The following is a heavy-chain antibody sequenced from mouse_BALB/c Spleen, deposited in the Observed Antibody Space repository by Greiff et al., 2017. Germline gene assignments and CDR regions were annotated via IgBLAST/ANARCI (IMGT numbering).Heavy chain of an antibody. J-gene: IGHJ2*01. V-gene: IGHV14-4*02. Sequence: EVKLMESGAELVRSGASVKLSCTASGFNIKDYYMHWVKQRPEQGLEWIGWIDPENGDTEYAPKFQGKATMTADTSSNTAYLQLSSLTSEDTAVYYCNAVLVITTGFDYWGQGTTLTVSS. CDR1: GFNIKDYY. D-gene: IGHD2-4*01. CDR3: NAVLVITTGFDY. CDR2: IDPENGDT.